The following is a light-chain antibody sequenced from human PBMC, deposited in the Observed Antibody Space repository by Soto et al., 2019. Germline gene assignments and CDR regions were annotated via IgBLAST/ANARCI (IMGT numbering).Light chain of an antibody. J-gene: IGLJ3*02. V-gene: IGLV2-14*03. CDR3: CSHSSSITWM. Sequence: QSALTQTASVSGSPGQSITISCTGTSSDVGGYNFVSWYQQHPGKAPKLIIHEVTNRTSGVSNRFSGSKSGNTASLTNSGLQAEEEAVYYCCSHSSSITWMFGGGTKLTVL. CDR1: SSDVGGYNF. CDR2: EVT.